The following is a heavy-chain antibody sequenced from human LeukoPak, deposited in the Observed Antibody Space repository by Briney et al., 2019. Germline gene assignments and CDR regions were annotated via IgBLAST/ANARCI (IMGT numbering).Heavy chain of an antibody. Sequence: ASVKVSCTASGNTFTSHYLHWVRQAPGQGLEWMGMLDPSVGTTTYAQKFQGRITMTRDTSTRTLYMELSSLRSEGTAVYYCARLGPVYHWGQGAQVTVS. D-gene: IGHD1-14*01. CDR3: ARLGPVYH. J-gene: IGHJ5*02. V-gene: IGHV1-46*01. CDR2: LDPSVGTT. CDR1: GNTFTSHY.